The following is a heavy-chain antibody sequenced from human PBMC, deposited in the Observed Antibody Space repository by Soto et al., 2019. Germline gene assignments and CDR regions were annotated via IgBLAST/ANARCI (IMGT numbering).Heavy chain of an antibody. Sequence: PSETLSLTCTVSGDSISSYYWSWIRQPPGKGLEWIGYIYYSGSTNYNPSLKSRVTISVDTSKNQLSLKLSSVTAADTAVYYCARGGRDYYETSGIFAYWGQGTLVTVSS. CDR3: ARGGRDYYETSGIFAY. CDR1: GDSISSYY. J-gene: IGHJ4*02. D-gene: IGHD3-22*01. V-gene: IGHV4-59*01. CDR2: IYYSGST.